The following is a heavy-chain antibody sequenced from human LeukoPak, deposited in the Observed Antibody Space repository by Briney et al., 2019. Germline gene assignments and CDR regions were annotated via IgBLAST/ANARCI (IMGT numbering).Heavy chain of an antibody. D-gene: IGHD6-13*01. J-gene: IGHJ4*02. V-gene: IGHV4-59*01. Sequence: SGTLSLTCTVSGGSISSYYWSWIRQPPGKGLEWIGYIYYSGSTNYNPSLKSRVTISVDTSKNQFSLKLSSVTAADTAVYYCARGRGIAAAGIYYWGQGTLVTVSS. CDR2: IYYSGST. CDR1: GGSISSYY. CDR3: ARGRGIAAAGIYY.